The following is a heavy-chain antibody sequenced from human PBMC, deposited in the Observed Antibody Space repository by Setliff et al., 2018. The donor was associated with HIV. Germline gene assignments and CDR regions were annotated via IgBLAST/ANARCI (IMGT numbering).Heavy chain of an antibody. Sequence: SVKVSCKASGGTFSSCGISWVRQAPGQGLEWMGGIIPIFGTSNYAQSFQGRVSITADASTSTAYMELSSLRSEDTAVYYCARDNYYDSSGAIGYWGQGTLVTVSS. CDR1: GGTFSSCG. CDR3: ARDNYYDSSGAIGY. D-gene: IGHD3-22*01. J-gene: IGHJ4*02. V-gene: IGHV1-69*13. CDR2: IIPIFGTS.